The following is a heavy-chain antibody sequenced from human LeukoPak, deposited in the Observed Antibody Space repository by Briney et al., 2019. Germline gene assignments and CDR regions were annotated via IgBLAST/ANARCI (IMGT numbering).Heavy chain of an antibody. CDR3: ACGGLVYGACGDY. V-gene: IGHV3-23*01. D-gene: IGHD2-8*01. J-gene: IGHJ4*02. Sequence: AGGSLRLSCAASGLTFSNYAISWVRQAPGNGLGWVSGIIGRSGSTYYADSVKGRFTISRDISKNTLYLQMNRLRVADAAVYFCACGGLVYGACGDYWGQGTLVTVSS. CDR1: GLTFSNYA. CDR2: IIGRSGST.